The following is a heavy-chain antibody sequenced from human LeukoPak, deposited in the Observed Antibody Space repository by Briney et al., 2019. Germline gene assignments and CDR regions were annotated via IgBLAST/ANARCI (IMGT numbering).Heavy chain of an antibody. CDR2: IGGGDT. Sequence: PGASLRLSCAASGFDFSTYAMSWVRQAPGKGLEWVSGIGGGDTHYADSVKGRFTISRDNSKSTVELHMSSLRVEDTAVYYCAKDGQSFNSMWDYLDSWGRGTLVTVSS. D-gene: IGHD1-26*01. CDR3: AKDGQSFNSMWDYLDS. CDR1: GFDFSTYA. V-gene: IGHV3-23*01. J-gene: IGHJ4*02.